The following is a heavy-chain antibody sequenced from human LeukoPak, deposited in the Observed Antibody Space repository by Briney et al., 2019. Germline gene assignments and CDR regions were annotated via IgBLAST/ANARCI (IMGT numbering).Heavy chain of an antibody. CDR1: GYTFTSYG. CDR2: ISAYNGNT. CDR3: ARDRKPWYWYFDL. Sequence: ASVTVSCKASGYTFTSYGISWVRQAPGQGLEWMGWISAYNGNTDYAQKLQGRVTMTTDTSTSTAYMELRSLRSDDTAVYYCARDRKPWYWYFDLWGRGTLVTVSS. J-gene: IGHJ2*01. V-gene: IGHV1-18*01.